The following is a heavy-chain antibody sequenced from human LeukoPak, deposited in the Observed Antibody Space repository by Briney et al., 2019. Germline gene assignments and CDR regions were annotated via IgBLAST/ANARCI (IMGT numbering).Heavy chain of an antibody. Sequence: GGSLRLSCAASGFTFSSYGMSWVRQAPGKGLEWVSAISGSGGSTYYADSVKGRFTISRDNAKNSLYLQMNSLRAEDTAVYYCARVGPGIVGANDWFDPWGQGTLVTVSS. D-gene: IGHD1-26*01. J-gene: IGHJ5*02. V-gene: IGHV3-23*01. CDR2: ISGSGGST. CDR3: ARVGPGIVGANDWFDP. CDR1: GFTFSSYG.